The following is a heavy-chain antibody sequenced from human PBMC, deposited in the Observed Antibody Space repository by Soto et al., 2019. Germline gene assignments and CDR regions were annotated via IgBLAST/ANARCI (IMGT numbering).Heavy chain of an antibody. CDR1: GFTFSSYG. CDR2: ISYDGSNK. V-gene: IGHV3-30*18. CDR3: ANYYYGMDV. Sequence: QVQLVESGGGVVQPGRSLRLSCAASGFTFSSYGMHWVRQAPGKGLEWVAVISYDGSNKYYADSVKGRFTISRDNSKNTLYLQMNSLRAEDTAVYYCANYYYGMDVWGQGTTVTDSS. J-gene: IGHJ6*02.